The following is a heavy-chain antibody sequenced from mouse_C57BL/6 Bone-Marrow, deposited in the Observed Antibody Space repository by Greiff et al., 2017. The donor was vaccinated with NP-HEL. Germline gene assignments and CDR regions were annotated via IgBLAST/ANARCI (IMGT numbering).Heavy chain of an antibody. CDR2: ISSGGSYT. Sequence: EVMLVESGGDLVKPGGSLKLSCAASGFTFSSYGMSWVRQTPDKRLEWVATISSGGSYTYYPDSVKGRFTISRDNAKNTLYLQMSSLKSDDTAMYYCARENSNYEGRFDYWGQGTTLTVSS. J-gene: IGHJ2*01. D-gene: IGHD2-5*01. CDR1: GFTFSSYG. CDR3: ARENSNYEGRFDY. V-gene: IGHV5-6*02.